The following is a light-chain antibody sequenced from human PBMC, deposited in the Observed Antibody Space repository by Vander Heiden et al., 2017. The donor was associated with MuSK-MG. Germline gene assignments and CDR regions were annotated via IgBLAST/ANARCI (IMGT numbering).Light chain of an antibody. CDR1: QSISSW. CDR2: KAS. V-gene: IGKV1-5*03. J-gene: IGKJ4*01. Sequence: DIQMTQSPSTLSASVGDRVTITCRASQSISSWLAWYQQQPRKAPKRLIYKASSLESGGPSRFSGSGSGTEFTLTISSLQPDEFATYYCQQDNSYPRLTFGGGTKVEIK. CDR3: QQDNSYPRLT.